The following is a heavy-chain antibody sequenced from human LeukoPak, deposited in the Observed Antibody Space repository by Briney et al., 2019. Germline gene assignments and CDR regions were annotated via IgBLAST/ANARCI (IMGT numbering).Heavy chain of an antibody. CDR1: RSTFSRYS. J-gene: IGHJ4*02. V-gene: IGHV3-48*01. CDR2: ISSGSNTI. CDR3: ARNENSGWGYFDY. Sequence: GGSLRLSCAASRSTFSRYSMNWVRQAPGKGLEWVSYISSGSNTIYYADSVKGRFTISRDNAKNSLYLQMNSLRAEDTAVYYCARNENSGWGYFDYWGQGTLVTVSS. D-gene: IGHD5-12*01.